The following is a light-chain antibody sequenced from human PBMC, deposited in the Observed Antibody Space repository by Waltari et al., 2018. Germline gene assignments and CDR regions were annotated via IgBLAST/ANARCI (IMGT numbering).Light chain of an antibody. V-gene: IGKV3-15*01. Sequence: IMLTQSPATLSVSPGERATLSCRASQSVSRNLACYQQPPGQAPMLLIYAASTRATGPPVRFSGSGSGTDSTLTIISIQSEDFAVYYCQEYENWPPWTFGQGTKVEI. J-gene: IGKJ1*01. CDR2: AAS. CDR3: QEYENWPPWT. CDR1: QSVSRN.